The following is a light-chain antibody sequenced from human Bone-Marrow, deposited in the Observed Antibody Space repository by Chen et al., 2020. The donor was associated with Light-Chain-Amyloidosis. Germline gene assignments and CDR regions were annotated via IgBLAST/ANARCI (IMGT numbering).Light chain of an antibody. CDR1: ALPNQY. J-gene: IGLJ2*01. CDR3: QSADISGSFVI. V-gene: IGLV3-25*03. Sequence: SYELTQPPSVSLSPGQTARITCPGDALPNQYAYWYQQKPGQAPVLVIYKDRERPSDIPGRFSGSSSGTKATLIISGVQAEAEADYCCQSADISGSFVIFGGGTKLTVL. CDR2: KDR.